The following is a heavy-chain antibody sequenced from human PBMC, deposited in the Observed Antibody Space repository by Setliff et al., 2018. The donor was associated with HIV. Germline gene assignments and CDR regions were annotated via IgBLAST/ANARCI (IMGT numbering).Heavy chain of an antibody. J-gene: IGHJ4*02. CDR3: ARRGSYSSPETL. D-gene: IGHD1-26*01. CDR1: GGSITNYY. V-gene: IGHV4-4*09. Sequence: SETLSLTCTVSGGSITNYYWSWIRQPPGKGLQWIGYIYTSGSTNYNPSLRSRVTISVDTSKNQFSLKVSSVTAADTAVYYCARRGSYSSPETLWGQGTLVTVSS. CDR2: IYTSGST.